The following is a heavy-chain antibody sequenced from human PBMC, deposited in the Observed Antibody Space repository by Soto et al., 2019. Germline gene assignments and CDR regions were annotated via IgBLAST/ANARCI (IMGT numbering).Heavy chain of an antibody. CDR3: WRGRVVTAIGYYYYGMDV. CDR1: GFTFSSYA. CDR2: ISYDGSNK. Sequence: GGSLRLSCAASGFTFSSYAMHWVRQAPGKGLEWVAVISYDGSNKYYADSVKGRFTISRDNSKNTLYLQMNSLRAEDTALYYFWRGRVVTAIGYYYYGMDVWGQGTTVTVSS. J-gene: IGHJ6*02. D-gene: IGHD2-21*02. V-gene: IGHV3-30-3*01.